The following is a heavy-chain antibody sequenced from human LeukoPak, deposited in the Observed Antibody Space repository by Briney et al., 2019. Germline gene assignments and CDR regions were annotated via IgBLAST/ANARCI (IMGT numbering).Heavy chain of an antibody. V-gene: IGHV3-30*03. CDR1: GFTFSSYG. Sequence: PGGSLRLSCAASGFTFSSYGMHWVRQAPGKGLEWVAVISYDGSDKYSADSVKGRFTISRDNSKNTLYLQMNSLRAEDTAVYYCARDEEGFDYYYGMDVWGQGTTVTVSS. D-gene: IGHD2-15*01. CDR3: ARDEEGFDYYYGMDV. J-gene: IGHJ6*02. CDR2: ISYDGSDK.